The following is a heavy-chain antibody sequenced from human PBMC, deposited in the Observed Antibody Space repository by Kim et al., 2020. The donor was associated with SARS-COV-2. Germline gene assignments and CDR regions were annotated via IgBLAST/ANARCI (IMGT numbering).Heavy chain of an antibody. V-gene: IGHV3-49*04. J-gene: IGHJ4*02. CDR1: GFTFGDYA. CDR2: IRDKAHGGTT. Sequence: GSLRLSCRSSGFTFGDYAINWVRQAPGKGLEWVGFIRDKAHGGTTDYAASLKGRFAISRDDSKTIAYLQMNSLKTEDTAVYYCTNERYWGQGTLVTVSS. CDR3: TNERY.